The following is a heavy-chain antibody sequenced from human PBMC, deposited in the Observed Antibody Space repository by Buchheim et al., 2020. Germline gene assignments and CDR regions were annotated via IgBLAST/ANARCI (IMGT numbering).Heavy chain of an antibody. CDR1: GFTFSIYA. Sequence: EVQLLESGGGLVQPGGSLRLSCAASGFTFSIYAMSWVRQAPGKGLEWVSAISGSGGSTYYADSVKGRFTTFSVNSKTTVYLQMNSLRAEDTAVYYCAKAESIVGATAHFDYWGQGT. CDR3: AKAESIVGATAHFDY. J-gene: IGHJ4*02. D-gene: IGHD1-26*01. V-gene: IGHV3-23*01. CDR2: ISGSGGST.